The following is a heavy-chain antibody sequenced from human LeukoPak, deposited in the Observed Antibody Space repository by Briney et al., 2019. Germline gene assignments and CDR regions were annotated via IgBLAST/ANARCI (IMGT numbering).Heavy chain of an antibody. CDR3: ATSGGVVVPAAIPYNWFDP. CDR1: GFAISNFW. V-gene: IGHV3-74*03. J-gene: IGHJ5*02. CDR2: IRYDGGVT. D-gene: IGHD2-2*01. Sequence: PGGSLRLSCAASGFAISNFWMHWVRQAPGKGLVWVARIRYDGGVTMYADSVKGRFIISRDNAKNTLYLQMNSLRAEDTAVYYCATSGGVVVPAAIPYNWFDPWGQGTLVTVSS.